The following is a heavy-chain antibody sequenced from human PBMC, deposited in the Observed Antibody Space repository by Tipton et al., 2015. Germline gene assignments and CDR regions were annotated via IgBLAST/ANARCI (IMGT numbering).Heavy chain of an antibody. Sequence: SLRLSCTASGFTFSTYAMNWVRQAPGKGLECISCITASGDATYYVDSVRGRFTISRDNVNNTPYLQMSRLTAEDTALYFCAREGSSWYFGVYWGQRTLVTVSS. CDR2: ITASGDAT. CDR3: AREGSSWYFGVY. V-gene: IGHV3-23*01. J-gene: IGHJ4*02. D-gene: IGHD6-13*01. CDR1: GFTFSTYA.